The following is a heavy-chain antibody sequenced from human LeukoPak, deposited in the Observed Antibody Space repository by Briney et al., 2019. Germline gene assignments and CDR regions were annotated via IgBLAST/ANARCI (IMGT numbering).Heavy chain of an antibody. Sequence: SETLSLTCSVSGGSISSSNNYWNWNRQPPGKGREWIVYIYYSGSTYYNPSLTIRVTISLAPSTTQFSLKLSYVTAADTAVYYCARETVDFWSAYVNWGQGTLVTVSS. D-gene: IGHD3-3*01. CDR1: GGSISSSNNY. CDR3: ARETVDFWSAYVN. J-gene: IGHJ4*02. CDR2: IYYSGST. V-gene: IGHV4-30-4*01.